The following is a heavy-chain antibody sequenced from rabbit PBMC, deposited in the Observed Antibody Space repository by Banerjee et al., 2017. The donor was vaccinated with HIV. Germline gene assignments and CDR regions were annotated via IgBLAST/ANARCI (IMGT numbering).Heavy chain of an antibody. J-gene: IGHJ4*01. CDR3: ARDLAGVIGWNFNL. CDR1: GFSFSSTYW. CDR2: IYAGTSGHT. D-gene: IGHD4-1*01. V-gene: IGHV1S40*01. Sequence: QSLEESGGDLVKPGASLTLTCTGSGFSFSSTYWICWVRQAPGKGLEWIACIYAGTSGHTYYASWAKGRFTISKTSSTTVTLQMTRLTAADTASYFCARDLAGVIGWNFNLWGPGTLVTVS.